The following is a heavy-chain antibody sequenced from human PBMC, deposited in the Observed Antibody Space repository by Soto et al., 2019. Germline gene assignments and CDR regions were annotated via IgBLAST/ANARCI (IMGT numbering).Heavy chain of an antibody. Sequence: GGSLRLSCAASGFIFSDSAMHWVRQASGKGLEWVGRIRSKANTYATAYAASVEGRFTISRDDSKNTAYLQMNRLKTEDTAVYYCSTGITARPPGWGQGTLVTVSS. V-gene: IGHV3-73*01. CDR1: GFIFSDSA. CDR3: STGITARPPG. CDR2: IRSKANTYAT. D-gene: IGHD6-6*01. J-gene: IGHJ4*02.